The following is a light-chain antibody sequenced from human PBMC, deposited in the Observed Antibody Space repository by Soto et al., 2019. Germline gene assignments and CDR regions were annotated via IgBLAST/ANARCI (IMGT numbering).Light chain of an antibody. CDR2: VNSDGSH. Sequence: QPVLTQSPSASASLGASVKLTCTLSSGHNSYAIAWHQQQPEKGPRYLMKVNSDGSHSKGDGIPDRFSDSSSGAERYLTISSLQSEDEADYYCQTWSTDIRVFGGGTQLTVL. J-gene: IGLJ3*02. CDR3: QTWSTDIRV. V-gene: IGLV4-69*01. CDR1: SGHNSYA.